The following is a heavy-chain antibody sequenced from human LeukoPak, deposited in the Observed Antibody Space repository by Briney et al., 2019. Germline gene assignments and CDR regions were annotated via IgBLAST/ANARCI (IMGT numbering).Heavy chain of an antibody. D-gene: IGHD6-25*01. CDR2: IYYSGST. V-gene: IGHV4-39*02. CDR3: AKNETQRGWFDP. Sequence: WVRQPPGKGLEWIGSIYYSGSTHYNPSLKSRITISVDTSKNHFSLKLSSVTAADTAVYYCAKNETQRGWFDPWGQGTLVTVSS. J-gene: IGHJ5*02.